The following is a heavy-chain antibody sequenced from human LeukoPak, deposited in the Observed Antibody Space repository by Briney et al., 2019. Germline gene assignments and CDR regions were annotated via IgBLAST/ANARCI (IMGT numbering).Heavy chain of an antibody. CDR3: ARGGNRFGGFYFDY. CDR1: ADSLSSGGHY. V-gene: IGHV4-31*03. Sequence: TSETLSLTCTVSADSLSSGGHYWAWIRQFPGKGLESIGFIHHSGRSRHNPSLKDRVAISVDTSRKQFALKLSSVTAADTAMYYCARGGNRFGGFYFDYWGQGIQVIVSS. D-gene: IGHD3-10*01. CDR2: IHHSGRS. J-gene: IGHJ4*02.